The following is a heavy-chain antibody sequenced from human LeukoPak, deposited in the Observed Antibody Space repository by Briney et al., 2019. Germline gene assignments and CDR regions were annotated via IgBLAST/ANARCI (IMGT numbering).Heavy chain of an antibody. V-gene: IGHV3-23*01. D-gene: IGHD1-14*01. Sequence: GGSLRLSCAASGFIFSSYAMTWVRKAPGEGLEWVSAISGSGGNTYYADSVKGRFTISRDNSKNTLYLQMNSLRAEDTAVYYCANKPAGFDPWGQGTLVTVSS. CDR2: ISGSGGNT. CDR3: ANKPAGFDP. CDR1: GFIFSSYA. J-gene: IGHJ5*02.